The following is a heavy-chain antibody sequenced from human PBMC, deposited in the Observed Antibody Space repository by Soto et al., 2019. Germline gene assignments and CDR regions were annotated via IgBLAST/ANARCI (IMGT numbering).Heavy chain of an antibody. CDR1: GFTFSSYS. D-gene: IGHD3-10*01. CDR2: ISSSSSYI. Sequence: EVQLVESGGGLVKPGGSLRLSCAASGFTFSSYSMNWVRQAPGKGLEWVSSISSSSSYIYYADSVKGRFTISRDNAKNSLYLQMNSLRAENTAVYYCARERGEGVGFPWGRPDDAFDIWGQGTMVTVSS. J-gene: IGHJ3*02. V-gene: IGHV3-21*01. CDR3: ARERGEGVGFPWGRPDDAFDI.